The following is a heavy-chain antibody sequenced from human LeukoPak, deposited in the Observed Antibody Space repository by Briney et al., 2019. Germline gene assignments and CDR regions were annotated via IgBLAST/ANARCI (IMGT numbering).Heavy chain of an antibody. D-gene: IGHD1-26*01. CDR3: ARDPVGATTNPLDY. CDR1: GGSISSSSYY. Sequence: PSETLSLTCTVSGGSISSSSYYWGWIRQPPGKGLEWIGSIYYSGGAYYNPSLKSRVTISVDTSKNQFSLKLSSVTAADTAVHYCARDPVGATTNPLDYWGQGTLVTVSS. V-gene: IGHV4-39*01. J-gene: IGHJ4*02. CDR2: IYYSGGA.